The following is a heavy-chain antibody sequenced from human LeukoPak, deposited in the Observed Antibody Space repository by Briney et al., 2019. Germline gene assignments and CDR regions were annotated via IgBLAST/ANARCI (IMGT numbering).Heavy chain of an antibody. CDR3: ARVRAVAGEFDY. Sequence: GASVKVSCKASGYTFTSYDINWVRQATGQGLEWMGWMNPNSGSTGYAQKFQGRVTMTRNTSISTAYMELSSLRSEDTAVYYCARVRAVAGEFDYWGQGTLVTVSS. CDR1: GYTFTSYD. CDR2: MNPNSGST. J-gene: IGHJ4*02. V-gene: IGHV1-8*01. D-gene: IGHD6-19*01.